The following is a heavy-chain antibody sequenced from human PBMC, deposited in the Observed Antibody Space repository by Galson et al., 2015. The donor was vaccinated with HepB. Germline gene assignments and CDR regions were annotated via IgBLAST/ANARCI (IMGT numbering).Heavy chain of an antibody. D-gene: IGHD3-10*01. CDR2: IYYRGGT. J-gene: IGHJ2*01. Sequence: SETLSLTCTVSGGSVSGYYWSWIRQTPGKGLEWIGYIYYRGGTSYNPSLKSRVTISVDTSKNQFSLKLSSVTAADTAVYYCTRDGRNFGDCPFDLWGRGTLVTVSS. CDR3: TRDGRNFGDCPFDL. CDR1: GGSVSGYY. V-gene: IGHV4-59*02.